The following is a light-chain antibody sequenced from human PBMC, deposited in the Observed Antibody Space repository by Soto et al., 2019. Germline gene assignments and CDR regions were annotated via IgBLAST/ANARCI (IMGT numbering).Light chain of an antibody. CDR1: QSVRSSH. CDR2: GAS. J-gene: IGKJ1*01. V-gene: IGKV3-20*01. Sequence: EIVLTQSPGTLSLSPGERATLSCRTSQSVRSSHLAWYQQKPGQAPRLLIYGASSRATGIPDRFSGTGSGTDFTLTISRLEPEDFAVYYCQQYDSSPKTFGQGTKVDI. CDR3: QQYDSSPKT.